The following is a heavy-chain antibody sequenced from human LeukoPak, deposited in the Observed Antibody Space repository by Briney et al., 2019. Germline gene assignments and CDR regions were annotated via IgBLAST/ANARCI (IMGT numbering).Heavy chain of an antibody. CDR1: GHTFTSYD. CDR3: ARCTMVRGVTYYYYYMDV. J-gene: IGHJ6*03. V-gene: IGHV1-8*01. CDR2: MNPNSGNT. D-gene: IGHD3-10*01. Sequence: ASVKVSCKASGHTFTSYDINWVRQATGQGLEWMGWMNPNSGNTGYAQKFQGRVTMTRNTSISTAYMELSSLRPEDTAVYYCARCTMVRGVTYYYYYMDVWGKGTTVTVSS.